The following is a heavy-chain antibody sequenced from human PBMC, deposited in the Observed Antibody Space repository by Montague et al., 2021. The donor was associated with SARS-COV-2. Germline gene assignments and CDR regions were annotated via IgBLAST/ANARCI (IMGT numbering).Heavy chain of an antibody. CDR1: GGSMSGYN. D-gene: IGHD2-21*01. CDR2: MYNSENT. Sequence: SETLSLTCNVAGGSMSGYNWSWIRQPPGKGLQWIGSMYNSENTGYNPSLKSRVTISVDTSKKQFSLRLSSVTAADTAVYFCARGINSAGSYYYHLDVWGQGTTVIVSS. CDR3: ARGINSAGSYYYHLDV. V-gene: IGHV4-59*01. J-gene: IGHJ6*02.